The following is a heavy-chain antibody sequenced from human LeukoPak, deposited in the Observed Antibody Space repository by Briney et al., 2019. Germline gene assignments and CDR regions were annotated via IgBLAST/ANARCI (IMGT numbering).Heavy chain of an antibody. CDR3: AKESESYDSSGSTFDY. CDR1: GGSISTGFYY. V-gene: IGHV4-39*02. Sequence: SETLSPTCTVSGGSISTGFYYWAWIRQPPGKGLEWIGSIYYSGSTYYNPSLKSRVTISVDTSKNQFSLKLSSVTAADTAVYYCAKESESYDSSGSTFDYWGQGTLVTVSS. CDR2: IYYSGST. J-gene: IGHJ4*02. D-gene: IGHD3-22*01.